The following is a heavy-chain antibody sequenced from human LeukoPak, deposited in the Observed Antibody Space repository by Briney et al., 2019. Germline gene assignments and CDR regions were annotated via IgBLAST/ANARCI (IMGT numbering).Heavy chain of an antibody. V-gene: IGHV1-18*01. Sequence: ASVKVSCKASGYTFTSYGISWVRQAPGQGLEWMGWISAYNGNTNYAQKLQGRVTMTTDTSTSTAYMELRSLRSDDTAGYYCARGKQYSTGWYYFDYWGQGTLVIVSS. CDR3: ARGKQYSTGWYYFDY. D-gene: IGHD6-19*01. CDR2: ISAYNGNT. J-gene: IGHJ4*02. CDR1: GYTFTSYG.